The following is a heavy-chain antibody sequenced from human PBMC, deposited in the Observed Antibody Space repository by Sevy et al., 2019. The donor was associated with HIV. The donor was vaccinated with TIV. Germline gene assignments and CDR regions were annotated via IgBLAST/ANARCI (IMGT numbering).Heavy chain of an antibody. CDR3: ASQGAFHI. J-gene: IGHJ3*02. Sequence: DSVKGRFTISRDNAGNSLYLQMNNLRADDMAVYYCASQGAFHIWGQGTMVTVSS. V-gene: IGHV3-7*01.